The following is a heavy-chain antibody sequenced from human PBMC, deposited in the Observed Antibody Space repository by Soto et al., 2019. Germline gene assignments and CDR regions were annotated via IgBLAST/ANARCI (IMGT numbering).Heavy chain of an antibody. D-gene: IGHD1-26*01. V-gene: IGHV1-18*01. CDR2: ISAYNGNT. CDR1: GYTFTTYG. Sequence: QVQLVQSGAEVKKPGASVKVSCKASGYTFTTYGISWVRQAPGQGLEWMGWISAYNGNTNYAQKLQGRVTMTTDTSTSTWDMELRRLRSDDTAVYDGARGASGSYSVYWGQGALVIVSS. CDR3: ARGASGSYSVY. J-gene: IGHJ4*02.